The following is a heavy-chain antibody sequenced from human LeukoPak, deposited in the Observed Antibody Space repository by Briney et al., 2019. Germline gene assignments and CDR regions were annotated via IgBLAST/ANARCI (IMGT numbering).Heavy chain of an antibody. V-gene: IGHV3-30*03. J-gene: IGHJ6*02. CDR3: ARDPSGHGLDV. CDR1: GFTFSSYG. D-gene: IGHD6-19*01. Sequence: GRSLRLSCAASGFTFSSYGMHWVRQAPGKGLEWVAVISYDGSNKYYADSVRGRFTISRENAQNSLYLQMNSLRVGDTAVYYCARDPSGHGLDVWGQGTTVTVSS. CDR2: ISYDGSNK.